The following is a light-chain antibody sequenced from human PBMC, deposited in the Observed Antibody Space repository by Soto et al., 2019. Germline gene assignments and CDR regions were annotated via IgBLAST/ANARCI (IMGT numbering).Light chain of an antibody. Sequence: QSVLTQPPSASGTPGQRVTISCSGSTSNIGSNGANWYQHLPGSAPKLIIYEVSDRPSGVSNRFSGSKSGNTASLTISGLQAEDEADYYCSSYTLTSPYVFGTGTKVTVL. V-gene: IGLV1-44*01. CDR2: EVS. J-gene: IGLJ1*01. CDR1: TSNIGSNG. CDR3: SSYTLTSPYV.